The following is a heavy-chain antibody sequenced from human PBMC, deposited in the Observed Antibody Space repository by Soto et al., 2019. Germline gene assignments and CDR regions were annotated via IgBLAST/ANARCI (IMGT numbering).Heavy chain of an antibody. J-gene: IGHJ4*02. Sequence: GGSLRLSCTASGFTFGDYAMSWFRQAPGKGLEWVVFIRSKAYGGTTGYAASVKGRFTISRDDSKSIAYLQMNSLKTEDTAVYYCTRTDDFWSGYYTVLGATFDYWGQGTLVTVSS. V-gene: IGHV3-49*03. CDR3: TRTDDFWSGYYTVLGATFDY. CDR2: IRSKAYGGTT. D-gene: IGHD3-3*01. CDR1: GFTFGDYA.